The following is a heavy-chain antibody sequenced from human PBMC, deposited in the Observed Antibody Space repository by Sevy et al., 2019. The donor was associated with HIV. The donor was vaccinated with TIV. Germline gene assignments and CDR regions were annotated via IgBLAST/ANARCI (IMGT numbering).Heavy chain of an antibody. Sequence: GGSLRLSCAASGFNVNDNYMTWVRQAPGKGLEWVSIIHADGSSYYADSVKGRSTMARDDSTNIGNLQTNSLGADDTAVDYCARDRRFCGNECYLYYYYGMDVWGQGTAVTVSS. D-gene: IGHD3-16*02. V-gene: IGHV3-53*01. CDR3: ARDRRFCGNECYLYYYYGMDV. CDR2: IHADGSS. CDR1: GFNVNDNY. J-gene: IGHJ6*02.